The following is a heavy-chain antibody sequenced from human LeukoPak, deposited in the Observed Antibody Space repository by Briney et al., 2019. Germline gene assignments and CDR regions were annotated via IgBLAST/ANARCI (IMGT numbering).Heavy chain of an antibody. V-gene: IGHV4-34*01. J-gene: IGHJ4*02. D-gene: IGHD2-2*01. Sequence: SETLSLTCAVYGGSFSGYYWGWIRQPPGKGLEWIGEINHSGSTNYNPSLKSRVTISVDTSKNQFSLKLSSVTAADTAVYYCAGGRFCSSTSCPPGYWGQGTLVTVSS. CDR2: INHSGST. CDR1: GGSFSGYY. CDR3: AGGRFCSSTSCPPGY.